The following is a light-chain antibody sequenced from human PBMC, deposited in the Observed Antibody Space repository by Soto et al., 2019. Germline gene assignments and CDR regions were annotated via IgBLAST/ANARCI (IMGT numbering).Light chain of an antibody. V-gene: IGLV2-14*02. Sequence: QSALTQPASVSGSPGQSITISCTGTSSDVGSRNLVSWYQHYPGKAPKLIIFEATKRPSGVSNRFSGSKSGNTASLTISGLQAEDEGDYYCSAYGSSSPLYVFGTGTKLTVL. CDR1: SSDVGSRNL. CDR2: EAT. CDR3: SAYGSSSPLYV. J-gene: IGLJ1*01.